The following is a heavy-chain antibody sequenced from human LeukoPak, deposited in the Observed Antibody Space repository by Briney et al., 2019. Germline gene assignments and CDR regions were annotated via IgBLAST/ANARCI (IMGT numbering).Heavy chain of an antibody. D-gene: IGHD3-3*01. J-gene: IGHJ3*02. CDR3: ARRIKYYDFWSGYSRLDAFDI. V-gene: IGHV4-39*01. CDR2: IYYSGST. CDR1: GGSISSSSYY. Sequence: SETLSLTCTVSGGSISSSSYYWGWIRQPPGKGLEWIGSIYYSGSTYYNPSLKSRVTISVDTSKNQFSLKLSSVTAADTAVYYCARRIKYYDFWSGYSRLDAFDIWGQGTMVTVSS.